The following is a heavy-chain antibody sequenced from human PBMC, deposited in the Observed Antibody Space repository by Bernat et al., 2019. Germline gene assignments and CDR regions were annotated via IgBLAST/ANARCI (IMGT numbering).Heavy chain of an antibody. Sequence: EVQLLESGGGLVQPGGSLRLSCAAFGFTFSSYALSWVRKAPGKGLGWVSAISGSGGSTYYADSVKGRFTISRDNSKNTLYLQMNSLRAEDTAVYYCAKDFYDFWSGYSSAFDIWGQGTMVTVSS. J-gene: IGHJ3*02. CDR1: GFTFSSYA. CDR3: AKDFYDFWSGYSSAFDI. D-gene: IGHD3-3*01. CDR2: ISGSGGST. V-gene: IGHV3-23*01.